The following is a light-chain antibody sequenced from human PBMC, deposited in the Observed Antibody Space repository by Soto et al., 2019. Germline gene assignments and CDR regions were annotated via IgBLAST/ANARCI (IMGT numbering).Light chain of an antibody. J-gene: IGKJ4*01. Sequence: AIQLTQSPSSLSASVGDGVTITCRASQDISNTLAWYQQKPGRAPKLLIYDASSLASGVPSRFSGSGSGTDFTLTITSLQPEDFADYYCQQFKSDPLTFGGGTKVEIK. CDR3: QQFKSDPLT. V-gene: IGKV1-13*02. CDR1: QDISNT. CDR2: DAS.